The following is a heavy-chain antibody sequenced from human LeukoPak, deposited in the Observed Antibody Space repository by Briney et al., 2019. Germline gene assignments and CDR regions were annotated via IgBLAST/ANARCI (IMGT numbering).Heavy chain of an antibody. D-gene: IGHD2-2*01. V-gene: IGHV3-23*01. CDR3: AKSSGIVVVPAADFDY. CDR1: GGSISSGGYY. J-gene: IGHJ4*02. CDR2: ISGSGGST. Sequence: ETLSLTCTVSGGSISSGGYYWSWVRQAPGKGLEWVSAISGSGGSTYYADSVKGRFTISRDNSKNTLYLQMNSLRAEDTAVYYCAKSSGIVVVPAADFDYWGQGTLVTVSS.